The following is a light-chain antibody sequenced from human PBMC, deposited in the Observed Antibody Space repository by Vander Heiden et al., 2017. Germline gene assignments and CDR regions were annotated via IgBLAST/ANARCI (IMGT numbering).Light chain of an antibody. J-gene: IGKJ2*01. CDR3: QQYDSTPPYT. CDR2: WAS. V-gene: IGKV4-1*01. CDR1: PSVLYSCNNKNY. Sequence: DIVMTQFPDSLGVSPGVMATIHCKSRPSVLYSCNNKNYLAWYQQKPGQPPKLLIYWASTRESGVPDRFSGSGSGTDFTLTISSLQAEDVAVYYCQQYDSTPPYTFGQGTKLEIK.